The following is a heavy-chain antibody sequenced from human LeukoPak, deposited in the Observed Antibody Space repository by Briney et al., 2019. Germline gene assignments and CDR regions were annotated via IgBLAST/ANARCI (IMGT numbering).Heavy chain of an antibody. V-gene: IGHV3-23*01. J-gene: IGHJ4*02. Sequence: PGGSLRLSCAASGFTFSGYAMSWVRQAPGKGLEWVSGISHSGSSIYYADSVKGRFTISRDNSKNTLYLQMDRLRVEDTAVYYCAMALDYWGQGTLVTVSS. CDR1: GFTFSGYA. CDR2: ISHSGSSI. CDR3: AMALDY.